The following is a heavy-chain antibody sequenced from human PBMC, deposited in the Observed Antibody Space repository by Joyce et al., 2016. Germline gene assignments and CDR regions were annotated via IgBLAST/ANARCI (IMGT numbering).Heavy chain of an antibody. V-gene: IGHV3-48*04. CDR3: ARDRANYGYFDL. J-gene: IGHJ2*01. CDR2: IRSTGGLT. Sequence: EVQLVDSGGGLVQPGGSLRLSCAASGFTFSTYSMNWVRQAPGQGLEWISYIRSTGGLTFYADSVKGRFTISRDNAKNLLFLQMNSLRAEDTAVYYCARDRANYGYFDLWGRGTLVTVSS. CDR1: GFTFSTYS. D-gene: IGHD3-16*01.